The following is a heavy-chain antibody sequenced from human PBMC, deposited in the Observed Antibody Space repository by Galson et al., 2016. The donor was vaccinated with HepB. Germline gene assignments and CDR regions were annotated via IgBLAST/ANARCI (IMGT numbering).Heavy chain of an antibody. D-gene: IGHD4-11*01. CDR1: GFSFSIYA. CDR2: MSEDGTNE. J-gene: IGHJ4*02. CDR3: ARPTCSRDYTVWIDD. V-gene: IGHV3-30*03. Sequence: SLRLSCAASGFSFSIYAMHWVRQAPGKGLEWVAVMSEDGTNENYADSVRGRFAISRDNSKNTFYLQMNSLRTEDTAMYFCARPTCSRDYTVWIDDWGQGTLVTVSS.